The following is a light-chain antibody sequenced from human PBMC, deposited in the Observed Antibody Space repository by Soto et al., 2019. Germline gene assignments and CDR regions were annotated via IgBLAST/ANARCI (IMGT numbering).Light chain of an antibody. J-gene: IGKJ1*01. V-gene: IGKV3-20*01. Sequence: EIVLTQSPGTLSLSPGERATLSCRASQSVSTNYLAWYQRKPGQAPRLLIYGASSRATDIPDRFSGSGSGTDFTLTITTLKPEDCAVYYCQQYGSSPPTFGQGTKVEL. CDR1: QSVSTNY. CDR2: GAS. CDR3: QQYGSSPPT.